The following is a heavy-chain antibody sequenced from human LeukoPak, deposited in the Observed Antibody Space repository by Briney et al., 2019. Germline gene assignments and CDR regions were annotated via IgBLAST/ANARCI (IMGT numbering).Heavy chain of an antibody. Sequence: GGSLRLSCAASGFTFSSYAMHWVRQAPGKGLEWVAVISYDGSNKCYADSVKGRFTISRDNSKNTLYLQMNSLRAEDTAVYYCARDPTFGEYYFDYWGQGTLVTVSS. V-gene: IGHV3-30-3*01. J-gene: IGHJ4*02. CDR3: ARDPTFGEYYFDY. CDR1: GFTFSSYA. D-gene: IGHD3-10*01. CDR2: ISYDGSNK.